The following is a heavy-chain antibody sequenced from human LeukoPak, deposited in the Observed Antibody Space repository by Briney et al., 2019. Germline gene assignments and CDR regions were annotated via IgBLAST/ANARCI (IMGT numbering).Heavy chain of an antibody. CDR1: GFTFSSYA. CDR2: ISGSGGST. D-gene: IGHD3-3*01. V-gene: IGHV3-23*01. J-gene: IGHJ5*02. Sequence: GGPLRLSCAASGFTFSSYAMSWVRQAPGKGLEWVSAISGSGGSTYYADSVKGRFTISRDNSKNTLYLQMNSRRAEDTAVYYCAKDRNAIFGAWGQGTLVTVSS. CDR3: AKDRNAIFGA.